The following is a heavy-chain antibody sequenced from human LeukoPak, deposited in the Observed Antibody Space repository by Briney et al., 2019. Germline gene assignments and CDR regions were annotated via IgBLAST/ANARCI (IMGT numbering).Heavy chain of an antibody. CDR3: AREELELDAFDV. CDR1: GGSISSGSYY. J-gene: IGHJ3*01. Sequence: PSQTLSLTCTVSGGSISSGSYYWSWIRQPAGKGREWIGRIYTSGSTNYNPSLKSRVTISVDTSKNQFSLKLSSVTAADTAVYYCAREELELDAFDVWGQGTMVTVSS. V-gene: IGHV4-61*02. D-gene: IGHD1-7*01. CDR2: IYTSGST.